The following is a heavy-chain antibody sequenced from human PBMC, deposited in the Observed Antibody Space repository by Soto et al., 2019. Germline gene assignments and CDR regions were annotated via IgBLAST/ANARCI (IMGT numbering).Heavy chain of an antibody. CDR2: IYTSGST. J-gene: IGHJ6*02. V-gene: IGHV4-4*07. CDR3: ARDGSRVVVTADGGMDV. CDR1: GGSISSYY. Sequence: PSETLSLTCTVSGGSISSYYWSWIRQPAGKGLEWIGRIYTSGSTNYNPSLKSRVTMSVDTSKNQFSLKLSSVTAADTAVYYCARDGSRVVVTADGGMDVWGQGTTVTVSS. D-gene: IGHD2-21*02.